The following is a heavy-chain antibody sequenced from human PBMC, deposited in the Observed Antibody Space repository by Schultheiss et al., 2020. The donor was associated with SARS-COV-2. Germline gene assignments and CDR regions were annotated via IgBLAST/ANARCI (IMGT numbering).Heavy chain of an antibody. Sequence: GSLRLSCTVSGGSISSYYWSWIRQPPGKGLEWIGYIYYSGSTNYNPSLKSRVTISVDTSKNQFSLKLSSVTAADTAVYYCARVRVTAMAHEFDYWGQGTLVTVSS. CDR3: ARVRVTAMAHEFDY. V-gene: IGHV4-59*01. J-gene: IGHJ4*02. D-gene: IGHD5-18*01. CDR1: GGSISSYY. CDR2: IYYSGST.